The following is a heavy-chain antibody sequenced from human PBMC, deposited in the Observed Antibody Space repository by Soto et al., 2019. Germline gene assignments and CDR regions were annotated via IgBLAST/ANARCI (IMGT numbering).Heavy chain of an antibody. Sequence: SETLSLTCTVSGGSISSYYWSWIRQPPGKGLEWIGYIYYSGSTNYNPSLKSRVTISVDTSKNQFSLKLSSVTAADTAVYYCARNHEHDYGDYLFDYWGQGTLVTVSS. J-gene: IGHJ4*02. V-gene: IGHV4-59*01. D-gene: IGHD4-17*01. CDR2: IYYSGST. CDR3: ARNHEHDYGDYLFDY. CDR1: GGSISSYY.